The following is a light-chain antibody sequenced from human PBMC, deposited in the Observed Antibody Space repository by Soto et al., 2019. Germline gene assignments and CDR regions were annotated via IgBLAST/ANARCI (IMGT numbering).Light chain of an antibody. V-gene: IGLV2-18*02. CDR2: EVT. Sequence: QSALTQPPSVSGSSGQSVTISCTGTSSDVGSNNRVSWYQQPPGTVPKVMIYEVTNRPSGVPDRFSGSKSGNTASLTISGLQAEDEADYYCCSFTSGNTYVFGTGT. CDR1: SSDVGSNNR. CDR3: CSFTSGNTYV. J-gene: IGLJ1*01.